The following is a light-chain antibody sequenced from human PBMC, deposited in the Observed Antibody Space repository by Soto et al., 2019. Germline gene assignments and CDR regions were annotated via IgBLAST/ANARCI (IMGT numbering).Light chain of an antibody. CDR1: QSITNW. V-gene: IGKV1-5*03. J-gene: IGKJ4*01. Sequence: DIHLTQSPSTLSASVGDRGTITCRASQSITNWLAWYQQKPGKAPKVLIHMASSLKSGVPSRFSGSGSGTEFTLTITSLQPDDSATYYCQHYNRLSSVSFRVGTKVEI. CDR3: QHYNRLSSVS. CDR2: MAS.